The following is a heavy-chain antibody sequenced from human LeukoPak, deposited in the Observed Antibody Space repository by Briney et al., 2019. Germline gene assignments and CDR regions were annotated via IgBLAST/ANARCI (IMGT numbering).Heavy chain of an antibody. CDR3: AKLLRGITMVRGGGDYDY. CDR1: GFTFSSYA. V-gene: IGHV3-23*01. J-gene: IGHJ4*02. CDR2: ISGSGGST. D-gene: IGHD3-10*01. Sequence: GGSLRLSCAASGFTFSSYAMSWVRQAPGKGLEWVSAISGSGGSTYYADSAKGRFTISRDNSKNTLYLQMNSLRAEDTAVYYCAKLLRGITMVRGGGDYDYWGQGTLVTVSS.